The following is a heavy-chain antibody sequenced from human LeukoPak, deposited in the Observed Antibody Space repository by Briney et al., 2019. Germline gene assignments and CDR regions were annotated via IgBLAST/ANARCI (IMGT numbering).Heavy chain of an antibody. D-gene: IGHD3-22*01. Sequence: ASVSVSCKASGHIFTGYYIHWVRQAPGQGLEWMGWINPNSGDTKYAQKFQGRVTMTRDTSIGTAYIDLRSLRSDDTAVYYCARGYDTSWFDPWGQGTLVTVSS. CDR3: ARGYDTSWFDP. J-gene: IGHJ5*02. V-gene: IGHV1-2*02. CDR1: GHIFTGYY. CDR2: INPNSGDT.